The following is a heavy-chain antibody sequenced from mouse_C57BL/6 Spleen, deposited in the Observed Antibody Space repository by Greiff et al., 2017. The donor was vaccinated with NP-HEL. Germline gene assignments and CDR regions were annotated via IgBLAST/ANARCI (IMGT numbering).Heavy chain of an antibody. Sequence: EVQLQQSGPELVKPGASVKISCKASGYSFTDYYMNWVKQSPEKSLEWIGEINPSTGGTTYNQKFKAKATLTVDKSSSTAYMQLKSLTSEDSAVYYCARFEGAMDYWGQGTSVTVSS. J-gene: IGHJ4*01. CDR3: ARFEGAMDY. CDR2: INPSTGGT. CDR1: GYSFTDYY. V-gene: IGHV1-42*01.